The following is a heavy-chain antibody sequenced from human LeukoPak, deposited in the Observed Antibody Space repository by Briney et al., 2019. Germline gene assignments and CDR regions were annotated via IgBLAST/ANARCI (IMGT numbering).Heavy chain of an antibody. CDR3: ARDPISKYYFDY. J-gene: IGHJ4*02. V-gene: IGHV3-30-3*01. Sequence: PGGSPRLSCVASGFTFSTYAMHWVRQAPGKGLEWVAVISYDGSNKYYADSVTGRFTTSRDNSKNTLYLQMNSLRAVDTAVYYCARDPISKYYFDYWGQGSLVTVSS. CDR2: ISYDGSNK. CDR1: GFTFSTYA. D-gene: IGHD6-13*01.